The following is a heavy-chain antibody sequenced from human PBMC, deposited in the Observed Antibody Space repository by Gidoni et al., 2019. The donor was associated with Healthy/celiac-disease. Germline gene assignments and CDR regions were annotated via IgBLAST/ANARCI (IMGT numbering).Heavy chain of an antibody. J-gene: IGHJ6*02. D-gene: IGHD1-1*01. V-gene: IGHV1-18*01. CDR1: GYTFTSYG. Sequence: QVQLVQSGAEVKKPGASVKVSCKASGYTFTSYGISWVRQAPGQGLEWMGWISAYNGNTNYAQKLQGRVTMTTDTSTSTAYMELGSLRSDDTAVYYCARELGVEPGTYYYYGMDVWGQGTTVTVSS. CDR2: ISAYNGNT. CDR3: ARELGVEPGTYYYYGMDV.